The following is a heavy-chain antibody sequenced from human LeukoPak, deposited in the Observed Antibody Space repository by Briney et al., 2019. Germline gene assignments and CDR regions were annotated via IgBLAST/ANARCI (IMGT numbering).Heavy chain of an antibody. CDR3: AREWWGYDVLTGDNWFDP. D-gene: IGHD3-9*01. J-gene: IGHJ5*02. CDR1: GYPFTTYG. CDR2: ISTYNGDT. V-gene: IGHV1-18*01. Sequence: GASVKVSCKASGYPFTTYGINWVRQAPGQGLEWMGWISTYNGDTNYAQKIQGRVIMTTDTSTTTAYMELRSLRSDDTASYYCAREWWGYDVLTGDNWFDPWGQGTLVIVSS.